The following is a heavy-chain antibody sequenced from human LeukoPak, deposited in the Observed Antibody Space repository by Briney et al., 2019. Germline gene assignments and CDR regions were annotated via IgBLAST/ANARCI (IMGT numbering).Heavy chain of an antibody. CDR2: INHSGST. J-gene: IGHJ6*03. CDR1: GGSISSSSYY. Sequence: PSETLSLTCTVSGGSISSSSYYWSWIRQPPGKGLEWIGEINHSGSTRFNPSLKSRVTISVDTSQNQFSLKLSSVTAADTAVYYCARGASEYSYGFSLSSRYMDVWGKGTTVTVSS. V-gene: IGHV4-39*07. CDR3: ARGASEYSYGFSLSSRYMDV. D-gene: IGHD5-18*01.